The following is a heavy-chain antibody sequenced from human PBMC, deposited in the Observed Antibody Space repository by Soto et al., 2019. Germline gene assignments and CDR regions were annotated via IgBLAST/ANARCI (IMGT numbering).Heavy chain of an antibody. CDR1: GGSISSYY. Sequence: PSETLSLTCTVSGGSISSYYWSWIRQPPGKGLEWIGYIYYSGSTNYNPSLKSRVTISVDTSKNQFSLKLSSVTAADTAVYYCARHPYNLNDARNLYYFDYWGQGTLVTVSS. CDR2: IYYSGST. V-gene: IGHV4-59*08. J-gene: IGHJ4*02. D-gene: IGHD1-1*01. CDR3: ARHPYNLNDARNLYYFDY.